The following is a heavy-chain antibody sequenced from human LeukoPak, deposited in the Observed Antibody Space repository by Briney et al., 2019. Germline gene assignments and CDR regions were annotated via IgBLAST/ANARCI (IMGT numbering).Heavy chain of an antibody. CDR1: GGSISSGDYY. Sequence: SETLSLTCTVSGGSISSGDYYWSWIRQPPGKGLEWIGYIYYSGSTYYNPSLKSRVTISVDTSKNQFSRKLSSVTAADTAVYYCARAATANRPIYCSGGSCYSTTFDIWGQGTMVTVSS. D-gene: IGHD2-15*01. J-gene: IGHJ3*02. CDR3: ARAATANRPIYCSGGSCYSTTFDI. V-gene: IGHV4-30-4*08. CDR2: IYYSGST.